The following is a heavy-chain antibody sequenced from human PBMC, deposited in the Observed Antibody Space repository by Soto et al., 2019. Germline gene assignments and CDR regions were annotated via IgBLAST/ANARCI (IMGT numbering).Heavy chain of an antibody. Sequence: SETLSLTCAVSGGSISSSNWWSWVRQPPGKGLEWIGEIYHSGSTNYNPSLKSRVTISEDKSKNQFSLKLSSVTAADTAVYYCASITGDAERCFDPWGQGTLVTVSS. V-gene: IGHV4-4*02. J-gene: IGHJ5*02. CDR2: IYHSGST. CDR1: GGSISSSNW. D-gene: IGHD7-27*01. CDR3: ASITGDAERCFDP.